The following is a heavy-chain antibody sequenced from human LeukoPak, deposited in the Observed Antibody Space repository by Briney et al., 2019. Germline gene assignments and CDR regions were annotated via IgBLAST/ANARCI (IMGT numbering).Heavy chain of an antibody. V-gene: IGHV3-48*03. D-gene: IGHD2-15*01. CDR3: ARDHMMGCGGSCTGVDY. CDR1: GFTFSSYE. Sequence: GGSLRLSCAASGFTFSSYEMNWVRQAPGKGLEWVSYISSSGSTIYYADSVKGRIPISRDNAKNSLYLQMTSLRAEDTAVYYCARDHMMGCGGSCTGVDYWGQGTLVTVSS. CDR2: ISSSGSTI. J-gene: IGHJ4*02.